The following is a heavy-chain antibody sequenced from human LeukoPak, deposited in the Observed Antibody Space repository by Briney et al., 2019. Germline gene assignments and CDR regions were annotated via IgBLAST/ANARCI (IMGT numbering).Heavy chain of an antibody. V-gene: IGHV1-3*01. CDR3: ARGFVQLDY. CDR2: IDAGNGRT. CDR1: QYSFSDYA. J-gene: IGHJ4*02. Sequence: VASVKVSCTASQYSFSDYAIHWVRQAPGQRLEWMGWIDAGNGRTRYSQSFQGRLTIIRDTSATTAYMELSSLRSEDTAVYYCARGFVQLDYWGQGTLVTVSS.